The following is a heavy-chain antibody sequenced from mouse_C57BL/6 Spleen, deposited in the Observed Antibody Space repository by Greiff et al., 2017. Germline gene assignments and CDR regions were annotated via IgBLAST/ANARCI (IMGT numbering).Heavy chain of an antibody. D-gene: IGHD1-1*01. CDR1: GYTFTSYW. J-gene: IGHJ4*01. CDR2: IDPSDSYT. Sequence: VQLQQPGAELVMPGASVKLSCKASGYTFTSYWMHWVKQRPGQGLEWIGEIDPSDSYTNYNQKFKGKSTLTVDKSSSTAYMQLSSLTSEDSAVYYCARRYYGTGGAMDYWGQGTSVTVSS. V-gene: IGHV1-69*01. CDR3: ARRYYGTGGAMDY.